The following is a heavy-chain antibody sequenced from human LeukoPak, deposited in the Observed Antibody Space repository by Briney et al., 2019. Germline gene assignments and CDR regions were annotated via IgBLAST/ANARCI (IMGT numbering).Heavy chain of an antibody. CDR1: GYTFTSYD. V-gene: IGHV1-8*03. Sequence: ASVKASCKASGYTFTSYDINWVRQATGQGLEWMGWMNPNSGNTGYAQKFQGRVTITRNTSISTAYMELSSLRSEDTAVYYCARGLGGGAKYYYYYYMDVWGKGTTVTVSS. D-gene: IGHD4-23*01. CDR3: ARGLGGGAKYYYYYYMDV. CDR2: MNPNSGNT. J-gene: IGHJ6*03.